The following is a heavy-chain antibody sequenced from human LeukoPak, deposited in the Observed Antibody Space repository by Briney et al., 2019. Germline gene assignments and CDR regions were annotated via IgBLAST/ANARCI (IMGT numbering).Heavy chain of an antibody. D-gene: IGHD3-9*01. J-gene: IGHJ4*02. CDR1: GGSFSGYY. CDR2: INHSGST. Sequence: SGTLSLTCAVYGGSFSGYYWSWIRQPPGKGLEWIGEINHSGSTNYNPSLKSRVTISVDTSKNHFSLTLSSVTAADTAVYYCARVTGYMIEDYFDYWGQGTLLTVSS. CDR3: ARVTGYMIEDYFDY. V-gene: IGHV4-34*01.